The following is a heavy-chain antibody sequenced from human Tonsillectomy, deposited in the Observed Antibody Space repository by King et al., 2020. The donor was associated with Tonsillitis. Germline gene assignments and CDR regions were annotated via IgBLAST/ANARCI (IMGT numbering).Heavy chain of an antibody. D-gene: IGHD4-23*01. V-gene: IGHV6-1*01. J-gene: IGHJ4*02. CDR3: AKDRVGGNSFDQ. Sequence: VQLQQSGPGLVKPSQTLSLTCAISGYTVSSYSATWNWIRQSPSRGLECLGRTYYMSKWYNDYAVSVKSRMTINPNTSKNQVSLTLNSVTPEDTAVYYCAKDRVGGNSFDQWGQGTLVTVSS. CDR2: TYYMSKWYN. CDR1: GYTVSSYSAT.